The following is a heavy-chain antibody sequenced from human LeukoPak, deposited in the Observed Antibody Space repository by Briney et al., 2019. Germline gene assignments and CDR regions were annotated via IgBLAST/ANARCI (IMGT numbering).Heavy chain of an antibody. Sequence: ASVKVSCKASGYTFSGYYMHWVRQAPGQGLEWMGWINPNSGGTNYAQKFQGRVTMTRDTSISTAYMELSRLRFDDTAVYYCARANWNVPWGAFDIWSQGTMVTVSS. CDR2: INPNSGGT. CDR3: ARANWNVPWGAFDI. V-gene: IGHV1-2*02. D-gene: IGHD1-1*01. CDR1: GYTFSGYY. J-gene: IGHJ3*02.